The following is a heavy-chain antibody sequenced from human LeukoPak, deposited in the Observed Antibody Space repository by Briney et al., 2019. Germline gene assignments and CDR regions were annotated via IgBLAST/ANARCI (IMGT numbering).Heavy chain of an antibody. CDR3: ARGKVVVVITGYYYYYGMDV. CDR1: GGSFSGYY. V-gene: IGHV4-34*01. D-gene: IGHD3-22*01. J-gene: IGHJ6*02. CDR2: INHSGST. Sequence: SETLSLTCAVYGGSFSGYYWSWIRQPPGKGLEGIGEINHSGSTNYNPSLKSRVTISVDTSKNQFSLKLSSVTAADTAVYYCARGKVVVVITGYYYYYGMDVWGQGTTVTVSS.